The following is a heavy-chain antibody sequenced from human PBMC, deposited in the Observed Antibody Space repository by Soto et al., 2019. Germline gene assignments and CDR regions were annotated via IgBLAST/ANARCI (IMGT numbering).Heavy chain of an antibody. D-gene: IGHD2-2*01. CDR3: ARPRYCDSTTCFSLGF. CDR1: VASISSSIHY. Sequence: SETLSLTCIVSVASISSSIHYWGWIRQPPGKGLEWIGSIYNRGDTYYNPSLESRVTISIDTSKNQFSLKLKSVTAADSAVYYCARPRYCDSTTCFSLGFWGPGTLVTVSS. CDR2: IYNRGDT. J-gene: IGHJ4*02. V-gene: IGHV4-39*01.